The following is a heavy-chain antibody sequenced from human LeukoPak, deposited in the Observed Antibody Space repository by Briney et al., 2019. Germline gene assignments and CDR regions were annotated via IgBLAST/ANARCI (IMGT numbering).Heavy chain of an antibody. CDR1: GFTFSSYV. CDR3: ARRAATGSFDY. J-gene: IGHJ4*02. D-gene: IGHD1-1*01. Sequence: GRSLRLSCTASGFTFSSYVLSFDRQAPGKGPESVSSISGNAGSTAYADSVKGRLTISRDNSKNTLCLQMNSLRAEDTAVYYCARRAATGSFDYWGQGTLVTVSS. CDR2: ISGNAGST. V-gene: IGHV3-23*01.